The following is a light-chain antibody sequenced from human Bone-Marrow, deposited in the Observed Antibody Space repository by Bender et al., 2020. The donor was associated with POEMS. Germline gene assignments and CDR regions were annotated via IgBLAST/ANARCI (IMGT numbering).Light chain of an antibody. V-gene: IGLV2-23*02. CDR3: AVWDDSLNGWV. CDR2: EVS. CDR1: TSDIGTYDL. J-gene: IGLJ3*02. Sequence: QSALTQPASVSGSPGQSITISCAGTTSDIGTYDLVSWYQQHPGTAPRLIIYEVSKWPSGVSNRFSGSKSGNTASLTISGLQAEDEADYYCAVWDDSLNGWVFGGGTKLTVL.